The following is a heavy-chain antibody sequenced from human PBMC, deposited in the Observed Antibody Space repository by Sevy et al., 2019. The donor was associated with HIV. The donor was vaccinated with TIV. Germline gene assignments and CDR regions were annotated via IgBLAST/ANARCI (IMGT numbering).Heavy chain of an antibody. D-gene: IGHD1-26*01. CDR1: GFTFSPYW. V-gene: IGHV3-7*01. CDR2: IRPDGSDK. CDR3: ASGVGLDC. J-gene: IGHJ4*02. Sequence: GGSLRLSCAASGFTFSPYWMTWVRQAPGKGLEWVANIRPDGSDKYYVDSVKGRCTISRDNAKNSLYLQMNSLRADDTAMYYCASGVGLDCWGQGALVTVSS.